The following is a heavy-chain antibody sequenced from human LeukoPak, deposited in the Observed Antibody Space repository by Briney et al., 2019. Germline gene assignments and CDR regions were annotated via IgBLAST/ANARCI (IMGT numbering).Heavy chain of an antibody. CDR1: GGSISSSSYY. CDR2: IYYSGST. D-gene: IGHD6-13*01. J-gene: IGHJ4*02. CDR3: ARHSAIAGAGLDY. Sequence: KPSETLSLTCTVSGGSISSSSYYWGWIRQPPGKGLDWIGSIYYSGSTYYNPSLKSRVTISVDTSKNQFSLKLSSVTAADTAVYYCARHSAIAGAGLDYWGQGTLVTVSS. V-gene: IGHV4-39*01.